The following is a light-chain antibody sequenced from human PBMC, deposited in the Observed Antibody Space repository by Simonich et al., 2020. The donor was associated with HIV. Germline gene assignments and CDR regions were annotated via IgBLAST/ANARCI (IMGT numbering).Light chain of an antibody. CDR3: QQYYSTPPM. Sequence: DIVMTQSPDSLAVSLGERATIYCKSSQSVLYSSNNKNYLAWYQQKPGQPPKLLIYWASTRESGVPDRFSGSGSGTDFTLTISSLQAEDVAVYSCQQYYSTPPMFGQGTKVEIK. V-gene: IGKV4-1*01. CDR1: QSVLYSSNNKNY. J-gene: IGKJ1*01. CDR2: WAS.